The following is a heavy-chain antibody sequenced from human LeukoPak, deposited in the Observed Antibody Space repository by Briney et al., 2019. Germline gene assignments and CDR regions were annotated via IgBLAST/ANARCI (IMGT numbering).Heavy chain of an antibody. CDR3: VKNDGWFHLAQ. CDR1: GFSFRDHW. V-gene: IGHV3-7*03. Sequence: PGGYLRLSCAASGFSFRDHWMDWVRQAPGKGLEWVGHIKTDGSETYYLDSLKGRISISRDNTNNALYLQMNSLRVEDTAVYYCVKNDGWFHLAQWGQGTLVTVSS. D-gene: IGHD6-19*01. J-gene: IGHJ4*02. CDR2: IKTDGSET.